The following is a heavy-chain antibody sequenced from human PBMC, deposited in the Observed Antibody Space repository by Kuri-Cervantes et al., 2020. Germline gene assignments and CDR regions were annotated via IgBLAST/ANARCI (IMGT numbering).Heavy chain of an antibody. J-gene: IGHJ4*02. CDR3: ARDLRGSGSKEPDY. V-gene: IGHV3-30*03. CDR2: ISYDGSNK. Sequence: GGSLRLSCAASGITFSSYGMHWVRQAPGKGLEWVAVISYDGSNKYYADSVKGRFTISRDNSKNTLYLQMNSLRAEDTAVYYCARDLRGSGSKEPDYWGQGTLVTVSS. CDR1: GITFSSYG. D-gene: IGHD3-10*01.